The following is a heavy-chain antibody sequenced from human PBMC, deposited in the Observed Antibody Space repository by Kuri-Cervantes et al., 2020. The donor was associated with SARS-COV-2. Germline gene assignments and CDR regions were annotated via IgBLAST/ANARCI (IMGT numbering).Heavy chain of an antibody. CDR2: ISYDGSNK. D-gene: IGHD6-19*01. CDR3: AKVLKRNSGRYGYFQH. V-gene: IGHV3-30*18. Sequence: GESLKISCAASGFTFSSYGMHWVRQAPGKGLEWVAVISYDGSNKYYADSVKGRFTISRDNSKNTLYLQMNSLRAEDTAVYYCAKVLKRNSGRYGYFQHWGQGTLVTVSS. J-gene: IGHJ1*01. CDR1: GFTFSSYG.